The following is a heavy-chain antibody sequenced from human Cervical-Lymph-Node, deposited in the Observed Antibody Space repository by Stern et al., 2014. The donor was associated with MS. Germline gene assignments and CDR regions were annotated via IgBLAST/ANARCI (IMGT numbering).Heavy chain of an antibody. CDR1: GGTFSSYA. J-gene: IGHJ6*02. CDR3: ARGELKEGLVRGMDV. CDR2: IIPIFGTD. D-gene: IGHD1-26*01. V-gene: IGHV1-69*01. Sequence: VQLVESGAEVKKPGSSVKVSCKASGGTFSSYAISWVRQAPGQGLEWMGGIIPIFGTDNYAQKYQGRVTITADESTSTAYMELSSLRSEDTAVYSCARGELKEGLVRGMDVWGQGTTVTVSS.